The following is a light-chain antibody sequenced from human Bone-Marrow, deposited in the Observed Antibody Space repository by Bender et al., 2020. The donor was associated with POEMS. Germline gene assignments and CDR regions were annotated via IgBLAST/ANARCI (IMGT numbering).Light chain of an antibody. CDR2: QDT. CDR3: QAWGSNTAV. Sequence: SYELTQPPSVSVSPGQTATITCSGEKLGEEYACWYQQKPRQSPVVVIYQDTKRPSGIPERFSGSTSGNTASLTISGTQTVDEADYYCQAWGSNTAVFGGGTKLTVL. V-gene: IGLV3-1*01. CDR1: KLGEEY. J-gene: IGLJ2*01.